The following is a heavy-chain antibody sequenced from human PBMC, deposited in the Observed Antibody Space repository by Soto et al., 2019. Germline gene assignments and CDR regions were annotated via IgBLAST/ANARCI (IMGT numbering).Heavy chain of an antibody. J-gene: IGHJ6*02. V-gene: IGHV1-69*06. CDR1: GGTFSSYA. Sequence: QVQLVQSGAEVKKPGSSVKVSCKASGGTFSSYAISWVRQAPGQGLEWMGGIIPIFGTANYAQKFQGRVTITADKSTSTAYMELSSLRSEDTAVYYCARSFRGAQRRYYYYGMDVWGQGTTVTVSS. CDR3: ARSFRGAQRRYYYYGMDV. CDR2: IIPIFGTA.